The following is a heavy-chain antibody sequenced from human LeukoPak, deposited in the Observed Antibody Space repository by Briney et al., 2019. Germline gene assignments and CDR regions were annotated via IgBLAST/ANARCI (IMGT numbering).Heavy chain of an antibody. V-gene: IGHV3-7*03. Sequence: GGSLRLSCAASGFTHSSYWMSWVRQVPGKGLEWVANIKQDGSEKYYVDSVKGRFTISRDNAKNSLYLQMNSLRAEDTAVYYCARNTIAAADWGQGTLVTVSS. CDR3: ARNTIAAAD. CDR2: IKQDGSEK. D-gene: IGHD6-13*01. CDR1: GFTHSSYW. J-gene: IGHJ4*02.